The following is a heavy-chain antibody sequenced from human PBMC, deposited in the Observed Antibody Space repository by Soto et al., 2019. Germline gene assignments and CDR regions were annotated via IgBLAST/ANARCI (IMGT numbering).Heavy chain of an antibody. D-gene: IGHD7-27*01. J-gene: IGHJ4*02. CDR2: IYYSGST. CDR1: GGSISSGGYY. V-gene: IGHV4-31*03. Sequence: QVQLQESGPGLVKPSQTLSLTCTVSGGSISSGGYYWSWIRQHPGKGLEWIGYIYYSGSTYYNPSLQSRVTISVDTSKNQFSLKLSSVTAADTAVYYGARESLGMRHVDYWGQGTLDTVSS. CDR3: ARESLGMRHVDY.